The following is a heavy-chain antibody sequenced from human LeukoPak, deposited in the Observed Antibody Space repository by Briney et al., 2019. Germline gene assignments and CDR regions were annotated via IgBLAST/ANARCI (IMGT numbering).Heavy chain of an antibody. V-gene: IGHV3-7*01. CDR3: ARVVPAASKYMDV. J-gene: IGHJ6*03. Sequence: QPGGSLRLSCAASGFTFSSYWMSWVRQAPGKGLEWVANIKTDGSEKYYVDSVKGRFTISRDNAKNSLYLQMNSLRAEDTARYCCARVVPAASKYMDVWGKGTTVTVSS. CDR2: IKTDGSEK. D-gene: IGHD2-2*01. CDR1: GFTFSSYW.